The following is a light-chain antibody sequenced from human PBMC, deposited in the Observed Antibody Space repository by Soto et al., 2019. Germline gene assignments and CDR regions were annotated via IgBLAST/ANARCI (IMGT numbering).Light chain of an antibody. CDR2: EVT. CDR1: SSDVGGYNY. V-gene: IGLV2-8*01. Sequence: QSVLTQPPSASGSPGQSVTISCTGTSSDVGGYNYVSWYQQYPGRAPKLMIYEVTKRPSGVPDRFSGSKSGNTASLTVSGLQAEDEADYYCSSYAASNNLYVVFGGGTKVTVL. CDR3: SSYAASNNLYVV. J-gene: IGLJ3*02.